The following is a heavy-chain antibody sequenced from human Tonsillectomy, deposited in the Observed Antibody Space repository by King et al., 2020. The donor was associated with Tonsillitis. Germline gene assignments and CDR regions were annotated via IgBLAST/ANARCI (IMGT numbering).Heavy chain of an antibody. Sequence: LQLQESGPGLVKPSETLSLTCTVSGGSISSSRYYWGWIRQPPGKGLEYIGSIYYSGSPYYNPSLKSRVTISVDTSTNQFSLRLSSVTAADTAIYYCATSRAILSHTDYWGQGTLVTVSS. V-gene: IGHV4-39*01. D-gene: IGHD2-2*01. J-gene: IGHJ4*02. CDR1: GGSISSSRYY. CDR2: IYYSGSP. CDR3: ATSRAILSHTDY.